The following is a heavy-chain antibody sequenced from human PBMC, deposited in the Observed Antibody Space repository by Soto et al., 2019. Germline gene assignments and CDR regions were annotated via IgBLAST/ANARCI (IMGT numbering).Heavy chain of an antibody. CDR3: ARARDVSSSSDRDFDY. CDR2: INPNSGGT. V-gene: IGHV1-2*02. J-gene: IGHJ4*02. CDR1: GYTFTGYY. D-gene: IGHD6-6*01. Sequence: ASVKVSCKASGYTFTGYYMHWVRQAPGQGLELMGWINPNSGGTNYAQKCQGRVTMTRDTSISTAYMELSRLRSDDTAVYYCARARDVSSSSDRDFDYWGQGTLVTVAS.